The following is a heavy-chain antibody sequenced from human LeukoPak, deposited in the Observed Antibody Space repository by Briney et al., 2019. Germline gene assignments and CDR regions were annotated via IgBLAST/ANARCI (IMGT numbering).Heavy chain of an antibody. V-gene: IGHV3-30-3*01. CDR2: ISYDGSNK. CDR1: GFTFSSYA. Sequence: GGSLRLSCAASGFTFSSYAMHWVRQAPGKGLEWVAVISYDGSNKYYADSVKGRFTISRDNSENTLYLQMNSLRAEDTAVYYCARAPRRKVVGAPFDYWGQGTLVTVSS. D-gene: IGHD1-26*01. J-gene: IGHJ4*02. CDR3: ARAPRRKVVGAPFDY.